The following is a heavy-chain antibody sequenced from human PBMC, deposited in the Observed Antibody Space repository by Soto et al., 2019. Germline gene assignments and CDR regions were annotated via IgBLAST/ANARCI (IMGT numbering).Heavy chain of an antibody. CDR3: XXXXXVWRLTDQ. J-gene: IGHJ4*02. V-gene: IGHV3-30*03. CDR2: ISHDETSK. Sequence: QMQVVESGGGVVQPGRSLKLTCTGSGFTFSNYGMHWVRQAPGKGLEWVAVISHDETSKYYADSVQGRFTISRDNSKXXXXXXXXXXXXXXXXXXXXXXXXXVWRLTDQWGQGTLVTVSP. D-gene: IGHD3-16*01. CDR1: GFTFSNYG.